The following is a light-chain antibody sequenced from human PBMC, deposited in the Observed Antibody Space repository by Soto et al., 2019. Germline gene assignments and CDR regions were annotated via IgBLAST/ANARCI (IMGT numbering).Light chain of an antibody. V-gene: IGKV3-11*01. CDR1: QGVSTY. Sequence: EIVLTQSPATLSLSPGERATLSCRASQGVSTYLAWYQQKPGLSPRLLIYDASNRAAGIPARFSGSGSGTDFTLTISTLEPEDFAVYYCQQRSTWPLTFGGGTKVAIK. J-gene: IGKJ4*01. CDR2: DAS. CDR3: QQRSTWPLT.